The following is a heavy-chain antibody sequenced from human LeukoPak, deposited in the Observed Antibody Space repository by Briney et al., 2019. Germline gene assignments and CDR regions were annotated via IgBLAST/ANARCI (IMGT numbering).Heavy chain of an antibody. V-gene: IGHV1-18*01. J-gene: IGHJ3*02. CDR2: ITSYNGNT. D-gene: IGHD3-22*01. CDR1: GYTFTSYG. CDR3: ARDATYDSSGYRAYDI. Sequence: ASVKVSCKASGYTFTSYGISWVRQAPGQGPEWMGWITSYNGNTNYAQKLQGRVTMTTDTSTSTAYMELRSLRSDDTAVYYCARDATYDSSGYRAYDIWGQGTMVTVSS.